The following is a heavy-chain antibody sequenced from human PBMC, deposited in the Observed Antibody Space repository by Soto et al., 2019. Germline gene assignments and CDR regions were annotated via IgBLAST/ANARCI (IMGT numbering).Heavy chain of an antibody. J-gene: IGHJ5*02. Sequence: QVQLVQSGAEVKKPGAPVKVSCKASGYTFTSYGISWVRQAPGQGLEWMGWISAYNGNTNYAQKLQGRVTMTTDTSTSTAYMELRSLRSDDTAVYYCARDWGDIVVVVAATRGWFDPWGQGTLVTVSS. CDR1: GYTFTSYG. V-gene: IGHV1-18*01. CDR3: ARDWGDIVVVVAATRGWFDP. CDR2: ISAYNGNT. D-gene: IGHD2-15*01.